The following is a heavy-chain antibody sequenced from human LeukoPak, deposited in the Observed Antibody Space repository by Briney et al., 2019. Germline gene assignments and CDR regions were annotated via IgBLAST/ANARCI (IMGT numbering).Heavy chain of an antibody. CDR3: ARDPGGFDWLLRYNWFDP. J-gene: IGHJ5*02. CDR2: IIPIFGTA. CDR1: GGTFSSYA. Sequence: SVKVSCKASGGTFSSYAISWVRQAPGQGLEWMGGIIPIFGTANYAQKFQGRVTITADESTSTAYMELSSLRSEDTAVYYCARDPGGFDWLLRYNWFDPWGQGTLVTVSS. V-gene: IGHV1-69*13. D-gene: IGHD3-9*01.